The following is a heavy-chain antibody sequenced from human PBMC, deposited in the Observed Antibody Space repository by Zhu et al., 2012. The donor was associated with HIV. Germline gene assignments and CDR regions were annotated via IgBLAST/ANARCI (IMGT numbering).Heavy chain of an antibody. Sequence: EVQLLESGGGLVQPGGSLRLSCAASGFTFSSYAMSWVRQAPGKGLEWVSAISGSGGSTYYADSVKGRFTISRDNSKNTLYLQMNSLRAEDTAVYYCAKETGYCSSTSCYVEYFQHWGQGTLVTSPQ. J-gene: IGHJ1*01. CDR2: ISGSGGST. D-gene: IGHD2-2*01. CDR1: GFTFSSYA. CDR3: AKETGYCSSTSCYVEYFQH. V-gene: IGHV3-23*01.